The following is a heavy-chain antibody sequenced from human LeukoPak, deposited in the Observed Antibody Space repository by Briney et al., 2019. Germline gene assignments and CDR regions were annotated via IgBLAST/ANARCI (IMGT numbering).Heavy chain of an antibody. CDR3: ARHRDSGSPTPFWYYGMDV. D-gene: IGHD1-26*01. V-gene: IGHV1-69*02. Sequence: SVKVSCRASGGTFSSYTISWVRQAPGQGLEWMGRIIPILGIANYAQKFQGRVTITADKSTSTAYMELSSLRSEDTAVYYCARHRDSGSPTPFWYYGMDVWGQGTTVTVSS. CDR1: GGTFSSYT. J-gene: IGHJ6*02. CDR2: IIPILGIA.